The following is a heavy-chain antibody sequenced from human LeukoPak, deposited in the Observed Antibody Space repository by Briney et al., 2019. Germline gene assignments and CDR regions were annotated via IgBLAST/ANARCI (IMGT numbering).Heavy chain of an antibody. V-gene: IGHV1-2*02. D-gene: IGHD1-26*01. CDR3: ARVPVRSGWFDP. Sequence: ASVNVSFKASGYTFTDYYMHWVRQAPGQGLEWMGWINPNSGGTNYAQKFQGRITMTRDTSISTAYMELSRLRSDDTAVYYCARVPVRSGWFDPRGQGTLVTVSS. CDR2: INPNSGGT. J-gene: IGHJ5*02. CDR1: GYTFTDYY.